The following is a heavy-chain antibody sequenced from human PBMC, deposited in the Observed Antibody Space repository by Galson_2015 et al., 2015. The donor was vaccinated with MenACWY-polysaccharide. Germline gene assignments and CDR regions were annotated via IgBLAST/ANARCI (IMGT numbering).Heavy chain of an antibody. V-gene: IGHV3-23*01. J-gene: IGHJ4*02. Sequence: SLRLSCAASGLTVSSSYMSWVRQAPGKGLEWVSTIYSGAYTYSSGSTHCADSVKDRFTISRDNSKNTVYLQMNSLRAEDTAVYFCARIFSSGSIIFHFDYWGQGALVTVSS. D-gene: IGHD2/OR15-2a*01. CDR3: ARIFSSGSIIFHFDY. CDR1: GLTVSSSY. CDR2: IYSGAYTYSSGST.